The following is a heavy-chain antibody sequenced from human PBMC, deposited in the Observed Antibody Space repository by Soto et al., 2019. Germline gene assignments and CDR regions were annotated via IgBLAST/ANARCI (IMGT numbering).Heavy chain of an antibody. V-gene: IGHV1-18*01. CDR2: ISAHNGNT. D-gene: IGHD1-1*01. Sequence: QVHLVQSGAEVKKPGASVKVSCKGSGYGFTTYGITWVRQAPGQGLEWMAWISAHNGNTNYAQKVQGRVTVTRDTSTGTASMELRRLRYDDTAVSYCARGRYGDYWGQGALVTVSS. CDR1: GYGFTTYG. CDR3: ARGRYGDY. J-gene: IGHJ4*02.